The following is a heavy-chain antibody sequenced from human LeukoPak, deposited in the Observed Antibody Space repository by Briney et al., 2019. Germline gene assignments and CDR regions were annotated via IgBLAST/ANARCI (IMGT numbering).Heavy chain of an antibody. D-gene: IGHD6-13*01. J-gene: IGHJ4*02. CDR3: ARSSSSSWYYYFDY. CDR1: GYTFTGYY. V-gene: IGHV1-2*02. CDR2: INPNSGGT. Sequence: ASVKVSCKASGYTFTGYYMHWVRQAPGQGLEWMGWINPNSGGTNYAQKFQGRVTMTRDTSISTAYMELSRLRSDDTAVYYCARSSSSSWYYYFDYWGQGPWSPSPQ.